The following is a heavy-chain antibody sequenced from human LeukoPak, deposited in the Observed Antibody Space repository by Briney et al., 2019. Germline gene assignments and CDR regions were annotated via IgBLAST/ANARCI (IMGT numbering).Heavy chain of an antibody. V-gene: IGHV3-30*04. CDR3: ASWTAVVDPDYYYYMDV. D-gene: IGHD5-18*01. J-gene: IGHJ6*03. CDR2: VSSDGNNK. CDR1: GFSFSRYA. Sequence: GRSLRLSCAASGFSFSRYAIHWVRQAPGKGLEWVSVVSSDGNNKYYADSVKGRFPISRDNSKNTLFLQMNSLRADDTAVYYCASWTAVVDPDYYYYMDVWGTGTTVTVSS.